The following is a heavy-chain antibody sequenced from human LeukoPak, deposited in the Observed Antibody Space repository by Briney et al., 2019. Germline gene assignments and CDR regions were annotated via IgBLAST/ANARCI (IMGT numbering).Heavy chain of an antibody. Sequence: ASVTVSFKASGYTFTSYGISWVRPATGQGVEWMGWMNPNSGNTGYPQKFQGRLTMTRKTSITTAYMELNSLTSEDTAVYYCARGPHTSGWPQQYYWGQGTLVTVSP. CDR1: GYTFTSYG. V-gene: IGHV1-8*02. CDR3: ARGPHTSGWPQQYY. D-gene: IGHD6-19*01. J-gene: IGHJ4*02. CDR2: MNPNSGNT.